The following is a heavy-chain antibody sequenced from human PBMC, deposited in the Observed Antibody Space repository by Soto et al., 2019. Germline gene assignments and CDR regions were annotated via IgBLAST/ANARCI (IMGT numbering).Heavy chain of an antibody. J-gene: IGHJ3*02. D-gene: IGHD2-2*01. CDR3: AGGLHYCSSTSCYVSGDAFDI. CDR1: GFTFSSYS. Sequence: GGSLRLSCAASGFTFSSYSMNWVRQAPGKGLEWVSYISSSSSTIYYADSVKGRFTISRDNAKNSLYLQMNSLRAEETAVYYCAGGLHYCSSTSCYVSGDAFDIWGQGTMVTVSS. V-gene: IGHV3-48*01. CDR2: ISSSSSTI.